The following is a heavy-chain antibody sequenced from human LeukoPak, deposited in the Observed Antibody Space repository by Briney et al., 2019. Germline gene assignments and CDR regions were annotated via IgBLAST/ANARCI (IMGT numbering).Heavy chain of an antibody. V-gene: IGHV4-39*01. D-gene: IGHD3-3*01. Sequence: SETLSLTCTVSGGSISNYYWGWIRQPPGKGLEWIGSIYYSGSTYYNPSLKSRVTISVDTSKNQFSLKLSSVTAADTAVYYCAKLTLGLRFLDLPIWGQGTLVTVSS. CDR3: AKLTLGLRFLDLPI. CDR2: IYYSGST. J-gene: IGHJ4*02. CDR1: GGSISNYY.